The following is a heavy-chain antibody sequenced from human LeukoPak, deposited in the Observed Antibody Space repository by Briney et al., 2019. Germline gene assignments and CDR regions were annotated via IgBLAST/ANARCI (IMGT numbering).Heavy chain of an antibody. D-gene: IGHD3-22*01. CDR3: AKEYYDSPDWNDYFDY. CDR2: IYTSGST. CDR1: GGSISSGNYY. V-gene: IGHV4-61*02. Sequence: SETLSLTCTVSGGSISSGNYYWNWIRQPAGKGLEWIGRIYTSGSTNFNPSLKSRVTISVDTSKNHFSLKLSSVTAADTAVYYCAKEYYDSPDWNDYFDYWGQGTLVTVSS. J-gene: IGHJ4*02.